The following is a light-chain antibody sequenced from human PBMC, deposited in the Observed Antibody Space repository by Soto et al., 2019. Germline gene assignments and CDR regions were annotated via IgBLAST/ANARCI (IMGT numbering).Light chain of an antibody. J-gene: IGKJ3*01. CDR2: GAS. Sequence: EIVMTQSPATLSVSPGERATLSCRASQSVSSNLAWYQQKPGQAPRLHIYGASTRATGIPARFSGSGSGTQFTLTISSLQSEAFAVYYCQQYNNRARVTFGPGTKVDIK. V-gene: IGKV3-15*01. CDR1: QSVSSN. CDR3: QQYNNRARVT.